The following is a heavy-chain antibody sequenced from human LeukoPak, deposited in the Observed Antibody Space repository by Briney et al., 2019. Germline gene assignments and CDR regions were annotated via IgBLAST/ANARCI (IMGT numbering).Heavy chain of an antibody. V-gene: IGHV4-59*01. J-gene: IGHJ5*02. Sequence: SETLSLTCTVSGGSISSYYWSWIRQPPGKGLEWIGYIYYSGSTNYNPSLKSRVTVSVDTSKNQFSLKLSSVTAADTAVYYCARDLGVGYAYGYFDPWGQGTLVTVSS. D-gene: IGHD5-12*01. CDR2: IYYSGST. CDR3: ARDLGVGYAYGYFDP. CDR1: GGSISSYY.